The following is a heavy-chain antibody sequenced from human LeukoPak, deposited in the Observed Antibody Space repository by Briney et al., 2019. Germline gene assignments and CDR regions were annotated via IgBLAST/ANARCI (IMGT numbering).Heavy chain of an antibody. CDR3: ARGPNPHFWSGYPAYFDY. J-gene: IGHJ4*02. V-gene: IGHV4-31*03. CDR1: GGSISSGGYY. CDR2: IYYSGST. Sequence: PSETLSLTCTVSGGSISSGGYYWSWIRQHPGKGLEWIGYIYYSGSTYYNPSLKSRVTISVDTSKNQFSLKLSSVTAADTAVYYCARGPNPHFWSGYPAYFDYWGQGTLVTVSS. D-gene: IGHD3-3*02.